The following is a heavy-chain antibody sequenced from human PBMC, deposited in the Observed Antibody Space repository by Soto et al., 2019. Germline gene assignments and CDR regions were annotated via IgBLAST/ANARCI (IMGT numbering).Heavy chain of an antibody. V-gene: IGHV1-24*01. CDR3: ARGVHYAYIWGSYRLYAFDI. J-gene: IGHJ3*02. Sequence: ASVKVSCKVSGYTLTELSMHWVRQAPGKGLEWMGGFDPEDGETIYAQKFQGRVTMTADTSTKTAYMELRSLRSEDTAVYYCARGVHYAYIWGSYRLYAFDIWGQGTMVTVSS. D-gene: IGHD3-16*02. CDR2: FDPEDGET. CDR1: GYTLTELS.